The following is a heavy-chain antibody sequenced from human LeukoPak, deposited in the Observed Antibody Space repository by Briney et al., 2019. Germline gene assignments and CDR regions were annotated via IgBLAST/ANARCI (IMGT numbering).Heavy chain of an antibody. CDR1: GFTFSSYA. Sequence: GGSLRFSCAASGFTFSSYAMHWVRQAPGKGLEWVAVVSYDGTQKKYADSVKGRFTISRDNSKNTLYLQMDSLRVEDMAVYYCARSPVATAVNYWFDPWGQGTLVTVSS. D-gene: IGHD2-21*01. CDR2: VSYDGTQK. V-gene: IGHV3-30*01. CDR3: ARSPVATAVNYWFDP. J-gene: IGHJ5*02.